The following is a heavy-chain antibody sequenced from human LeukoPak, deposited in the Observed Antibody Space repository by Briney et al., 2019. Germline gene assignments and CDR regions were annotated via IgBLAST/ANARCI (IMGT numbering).Heavy chain of an antibody. CDR1: GFTFSSYG. V-gene: IGHV3-30*18. J-gene: IGHJ6*02. Sequence: GGSLRLSCAASGFTFSSYGTHGVRQAPGKGLEWVAVISYDGSNKYYADSVKGRFTISRDNSKNTLYLQMNSLRAEDTAVYYCAKEERVDYYYYGMDVWGQGTTVTVSS. CDR3: AKEERVDYYYYGMDV. CDR2: ISYDGSNK. D-gene: IGHD1-1*01.